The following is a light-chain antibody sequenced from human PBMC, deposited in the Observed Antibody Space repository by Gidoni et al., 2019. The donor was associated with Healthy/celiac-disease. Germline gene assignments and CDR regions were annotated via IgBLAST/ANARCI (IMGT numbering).Light chain of an antibody. CDR1: SSNIGAGYD. CDR2: GNS. Sequence: QSVLTQPPSVSGAPGQRVTISCTGSSSNIGAGYDVHWYQQLPGTAPKLLTYGNSNRPSGVPDRFSGSKSGTSASLAITGLQAEDEADYYCQSYDSSLSGPLFGTGTKVTVL. J-gene: IGLJ1*01. V-gene: IGLV1-40*01. CDR3: QSYDSSLSGPL.